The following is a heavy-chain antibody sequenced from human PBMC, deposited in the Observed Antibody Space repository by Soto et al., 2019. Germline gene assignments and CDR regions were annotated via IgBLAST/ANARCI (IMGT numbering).Heavy chain of an antibody. J-gene: IGHJ6*03. V-gene: IGHV3-74*01. D-gene: IGHD3-10*01. CDR2: INSDGSST. CDR3: AREGPITMVRGVIITSYYYMDV. CDR1: GFTFSSYW. Sequence: EVQLVESGGGLVQPGGSLRLSCAASGFTFSSYWMHWVRQAPGKGLVWVSRINSDGSSTRYADSVKGRFTISRDNAKNTLYLQMNSLRAEDTAVYYCAREGPITMVRGVIITSYYYMDVWGKGTTVTVSS.